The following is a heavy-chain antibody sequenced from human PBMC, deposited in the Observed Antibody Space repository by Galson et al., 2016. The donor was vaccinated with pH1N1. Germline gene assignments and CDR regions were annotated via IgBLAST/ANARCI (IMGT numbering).Heavy chain of an antibody. CDR2: IYPRDGGA. D-gene: IGHD1-26*01. CDR1: GYTFTRYY. CDR3: AAPHSPRYDFDF. Sequence: SVKVSCKASGYTFTRYYMHWVRQAPGQGLEWVGIIYPRDGGAVYAQRLQGRVTLTRDTSTSTVYMELTSLRPDDTAVYYCAAPHSPRYDFDFWCQGTMVTVSS. V-gene: IGHV1-46*03. J-gene: IGHJ3*01.